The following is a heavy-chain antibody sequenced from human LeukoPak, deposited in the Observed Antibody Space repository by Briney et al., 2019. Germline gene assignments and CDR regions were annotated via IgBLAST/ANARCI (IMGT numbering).Heavy chain of an antibody. V-gene: IGHV4-34*01. D-gene: IGHD2-8*01. Sequence: ETLSLTCAVYGGSFSGYYWSWIRQPPGKGLEWIGEINHSGSTNYNPSLKSRVTISVDTSKNQFSLKLSSVTAADTAVYYCARGYNGARPSYYYYGMDVWGQGTTVTVSS. CDR1: GGSFSGYY. CDR3: ARGYNGARPSYYYYGMDV. J-gene: IGHJ6*02. CDR2: INHSGST.